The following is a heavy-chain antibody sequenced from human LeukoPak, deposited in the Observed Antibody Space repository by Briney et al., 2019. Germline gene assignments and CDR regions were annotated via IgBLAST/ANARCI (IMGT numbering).Heavy chain of an antibody. V-gene: IGHV4-39*07. D-gene: IGHD3-22*01. J-gene: IGHJ4*02. CDR2: INHSGST. Sequence: PSETLSLTCTVSGGSISSGGYYWSWIRQPPGKGLEWIGEINHSGSTNFNPSLKSRVTISVDTSKNQFSLKLSSVTAADTAVYYCARWGDSSGYSFDYWGQGTLVTVSS. CDR3: ARWGDSSGYSFDY. CDR1: GGSISSGGYY.